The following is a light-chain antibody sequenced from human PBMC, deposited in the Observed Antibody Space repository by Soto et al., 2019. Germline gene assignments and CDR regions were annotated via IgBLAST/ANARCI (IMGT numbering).Light chain of an antibody. V-gene: IGKV1-5*03. CDR1: QSISSW. J-gene: IGKJ1*01. Sequence: DIQMTQSPSTLSASVVYRFTITCRASQSISSWLAWYQQKPGKAPKLLIYKASSLESGVPSRFSGSGSGTEFTLTISSLQPDDFATYYCQNYNSYSEAFGQGTKVDIK. CDR2: KAS. CDR3: QNYNSYSEA.